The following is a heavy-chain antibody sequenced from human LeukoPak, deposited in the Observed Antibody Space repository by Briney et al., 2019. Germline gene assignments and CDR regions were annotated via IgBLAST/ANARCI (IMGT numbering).Heavy chain of an antibody. J-gene: IGHJ4*02. D-gene: IGHD6-13*01. Sequence: ETLSLTCTVSGGSISSYYWSWIRQPPGKGLEWIGYIYYSGSTNYNPSLKSRVTISVDTSKNQFSLKLSSVTAADTAVYYCARLSSSWYVGYFDYWGQGTLVTVSS. V-gene: IGHV4-59*08. CDR3: ARLSSSWYVGYFDY. CDR1: GGSISSYY. CDR2: IYYSGST.